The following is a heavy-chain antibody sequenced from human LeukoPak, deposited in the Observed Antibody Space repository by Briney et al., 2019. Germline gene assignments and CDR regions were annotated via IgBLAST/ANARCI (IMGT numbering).Heavy chain of an antibody. CDR1: EFSVGSNY. CDR3: AKGGDIVVVPAAFDY. D-gene: IGHD2-2*01. Sequence: GGSLRLSCAASEFSVGSNYMTWVRQAPGKGLEWVSLIYSGGSTYYADSVKGRFTISRDNSKNTLYLQMNSLRAEDTAVYYCAKGGDIVVVPAAFDYWGQGTLVTVSS. V-gene: IGHV3-66*01. J-gene: IGHJ4*02. CDR2: IYSGGST.